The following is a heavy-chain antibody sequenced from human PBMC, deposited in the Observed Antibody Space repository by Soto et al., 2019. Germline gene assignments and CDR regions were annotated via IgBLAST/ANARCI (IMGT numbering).Heavy chain of an antibody. CDR1: GFTFSSYW. D-gene: IGHD6-6*01. V-gene: IGHV3-7*01. Sequence: GGSLRLSCAASGFTFSSYWMTWVRQAPGKGLEWVANIKQDGSEKYYVDSVKGRFTISRDNAKNSLYLQMNSLRAEDTAVYYCWIGSSSEWGGPFDIWGQGTMVPVSS. CDR2: IKQDGSEK. CDR3: WIGSSSEWGGPFDI. J-gene: IGHJ3*02.